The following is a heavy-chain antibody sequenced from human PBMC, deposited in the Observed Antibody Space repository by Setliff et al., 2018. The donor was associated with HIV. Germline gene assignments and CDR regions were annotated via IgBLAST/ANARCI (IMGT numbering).Heavy chain of an antibody. CDR2: FHHSGST. CDR1: RGSISTTNW. V-gene: IGHV4-4*02. CDR3: ARLESTSSDYFDY. Sequence: KTSETLSLTCAVSRGSISTTNWRSWVRESPGKGLEWIGEFHHSGSTNYNPSLKSRVTMSVDKSKNQFSLKLSSVTAADTAVYYCARLESTSSDYFDYWGQGTLVTAPQ. J-gene: IGHJ4*02. D-gene: IGHD6-6*01.